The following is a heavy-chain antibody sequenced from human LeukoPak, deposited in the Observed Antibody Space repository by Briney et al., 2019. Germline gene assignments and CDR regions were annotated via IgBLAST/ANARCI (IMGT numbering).Heavy chain of an antibody. CDR2: ISGSGGST. Sequence: GGSLRLSRAASGFTFSSYDMSWVRQAPGKGLEWVSAISGSGGSTYYADAVKGRFTISRDNSKNTLYLQMNSLRAEDTAVYYCAKERNSDYYFAYWGQRTLVTLSS. CDR1: GFTFSSYD. CDR3: AKERNSDYYFAY. D-gene: IGHD4-11*01. V-gene: IGHV3-23*01. J-gene: IGHJ4*02.